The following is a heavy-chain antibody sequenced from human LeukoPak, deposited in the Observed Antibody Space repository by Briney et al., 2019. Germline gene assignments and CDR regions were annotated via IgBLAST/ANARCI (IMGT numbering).Heavy chain of an antibody. Sequence: SETLSLTCTVSGGSISSSSYYWGWIRQPPEKGLEWIGSIYYSGSTYYNPSLKSRVTISVDASKNQFSLKLSSVTAADTAVYYCAGMGRDAFDIWGQGTMVTVSS. CDR2: IYYSGST. D-gene: IGHD3-10*01. CDR3: AGMGRDAFDI. V-gene: IGHV4-39*01. CDR1: GGSISSSSYY. J-gene: IGHJ3*02.